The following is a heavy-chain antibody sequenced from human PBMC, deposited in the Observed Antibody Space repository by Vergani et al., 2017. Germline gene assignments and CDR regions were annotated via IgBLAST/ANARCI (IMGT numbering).Heavy chain of an antibody. Sequence: QVQLQESGPGLVKPSQTLSLTCTVSGGSISSGSYYWSWIRQPAGKGLEWIGRIYTSGSTNYNPSLKSRVTISVDTSKNQFSLKRSSVTAANTAVYYCARSPLVVVAAMLNWFDPWGQGSLVTVSS. J-gene: IGHJ5*02. V-gene: IGHV4-61*02. CDR1: GGSISSGSYY. CDR3: ARSPLVVVAAMLNWFDP. CDR2: IYTSGST. D-gene: IGHD2-15*01.